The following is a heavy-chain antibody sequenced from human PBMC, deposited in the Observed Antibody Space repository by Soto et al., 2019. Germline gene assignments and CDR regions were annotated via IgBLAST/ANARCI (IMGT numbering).Heavy chain of an antibody. CDR2: VYYSGSS. D-gene: IGHD1-1*01. CDR3: ARAGDPWQDLDSRYYFDP. CDR1: GGSISSHY. V-gene: IGHV4-59*11. J-gene: IGHJ4*02. Sequence: PSETLSLTCTVSGGSISSHYWSRIRQPPGKGLEWIGYVYYSGSSTSNPSLKSRVTMSADTSKNQLSLKVRSVTAADTAVYYSARAGDPWQDLDSRYYFDPWAQG.